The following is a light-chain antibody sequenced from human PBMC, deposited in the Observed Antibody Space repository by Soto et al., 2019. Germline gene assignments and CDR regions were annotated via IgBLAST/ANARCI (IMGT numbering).Light chain of an antibody. Sequence: QSALTQPASVSGSPGQSITISCTGTSSDVGGYNYVSWYQQHPGKAPKLMIYDVSNRPSGVSNRFSGSKSGNTASLTISGLQADDEADYYCSSYTSRSTYVVGTGTKVTVL. CDR1: SSDVGGYNY. V-gene: IGLV2-14*01. J-gene: IGLJ1*01. CDR3: SSYTSRSTYV. CDR2: DVS.